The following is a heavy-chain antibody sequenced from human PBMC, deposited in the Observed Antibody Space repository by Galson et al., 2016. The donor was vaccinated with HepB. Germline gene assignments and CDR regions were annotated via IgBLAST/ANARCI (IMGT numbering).Heavy chain of an antibody. CDR2: ISGNGGTT. D-gene: IGHD6-19*01. Sequence: SLRLSCAASGFSFRTFAMHWVRQAPGKGLEFVSAISGNGGTTHYPDSVKGRFTISRDNSKNTLYLQMSSLRADDTAVYYCVRDQGWYNHWGQGTLVTVSS. CDR3: VRDQGWYNH. J-gene: IGHJ5*02. V-gene: IGHV3-64D*06. CDR1: GFSFRTFA.